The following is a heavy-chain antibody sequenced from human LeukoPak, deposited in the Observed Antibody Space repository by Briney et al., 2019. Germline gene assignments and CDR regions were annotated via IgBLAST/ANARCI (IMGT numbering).Heavy chain of an antibody. D-gene: IGHD6-6*01. Sequence: GGSLRLSCAASGFTFSSYGMHWVRQAPGKGLEWVAVISYDGSNKYYADSVKGRFTISRDNSKNTLYLQMNSLRAEDTAVYYCAQTGGLVPGRYFVYWGQGTLVTVSS. V-gene: IGHV3-30*18. CDR3: AQTGGLVPGRYFVY. J-gene: IGHJ4*02. CDR1: GFTFSSYG. CDR2: ISYDGSNK.